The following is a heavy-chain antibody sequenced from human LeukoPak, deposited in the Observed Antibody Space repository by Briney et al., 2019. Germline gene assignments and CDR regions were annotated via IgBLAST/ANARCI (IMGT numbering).Heavy chain of an antibody. CDR1: GFTFSSYG. CDR3: ARGGYYYDSSGYYRFDY. CDR2: ISYDGSNK. D-gene: IGHD3-22*01. V-gene: IGHV3-30*03. Sequence: GRSLRLSCAASGFTFSSYGMHWVRQAPGKGLEWVAVISYDGSNKYYADSVKGRFTISRDNSKNTLYLQMGSLRAEDMAVYYCARGGYYYDSSGYYRFDYWGQGTLVTVSS. J-gene: IGHJ4*02.